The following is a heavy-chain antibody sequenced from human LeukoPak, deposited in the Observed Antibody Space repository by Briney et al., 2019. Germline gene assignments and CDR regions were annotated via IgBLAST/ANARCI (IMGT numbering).Heavy chain of an antibody. Sequence: PSETLSLTCTVSAGSVNSGSYYWGWIRQPPGKGLEWIGSIHHSGNTYYNASLKSRVTISVDTSKNQFFLKLSSVTAADGAVYYCARHEGSYYDKSGYTFDYWGQGTLVTVSS. CDR2: IHHSGNT. D-gene: IGHD3-22*01. V-gene: IGHV4-39*01. CDR3: ARHEGSYYDKSGYTFDY. J-gene: IGHJ4*02. CDR1: AGSVNSGSYY.